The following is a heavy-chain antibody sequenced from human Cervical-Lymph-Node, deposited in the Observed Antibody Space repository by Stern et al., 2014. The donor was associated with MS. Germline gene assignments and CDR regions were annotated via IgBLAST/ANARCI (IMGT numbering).Heavy chain of an antibody. J-gene: IGHJ4*02. CDR3: AARRH. Sequence: QVQLVQSGGDLVKPGGSLKLSCAASGFTFSDYYMSWIRQAPGKGLEWISYISTESTYTNYAVSVRGRFTISRDDAKNSLYLQMNGLRAEDTAVYYCAARRHWGQGTLVSVSS. V-gene: IGHV3-11*06. CDR2: ISTESTYT. D-gene: IGHD1-14*01. CDR1: GFTFSDYY.